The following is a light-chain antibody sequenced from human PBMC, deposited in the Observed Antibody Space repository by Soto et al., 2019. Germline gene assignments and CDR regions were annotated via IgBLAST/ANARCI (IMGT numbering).Light chain of an antibody. Sequence: AIHMTQSPASRSAALGERVTITCRASQGIRNELSWFQQRPGNAPTLLISAASRLQSGVPSRFSGRGSGTDFTLTISSLQPEDFATYYCLQDYDYPRTFGQGTKVDIK. CDR3: LQDYDYPRT. CDR1: QGIRNE. J-gene: IGKJ1*01. V-gene: IGKV1-6*01. CDR2: AAS.